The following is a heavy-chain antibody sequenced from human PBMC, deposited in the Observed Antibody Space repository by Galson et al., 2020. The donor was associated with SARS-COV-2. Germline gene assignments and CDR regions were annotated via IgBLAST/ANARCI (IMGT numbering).Heavy chain of an antibody. CDR1: GGTISSSTYY. J-gene: IGHJ5*02. CDR2: ISYTGIT. V-gene: IGHV4-39*01. CDR3: ARLSSRYGGNSNWFDP. Sequence: SETLSLTCTVSGGTISSSTYYWGWIRQSPGSGLEWIGTISYTGITYYSASLRSPVTMSVDTSKNQVSLKLTSVIAADTGVFYCARLSSRYGGNSNWFDPWGPGTLVTVSS. D-gene: IGHD2-21*02.